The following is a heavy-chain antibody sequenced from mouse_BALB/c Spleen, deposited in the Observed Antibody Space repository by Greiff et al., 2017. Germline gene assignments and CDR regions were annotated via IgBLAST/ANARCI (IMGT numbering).Heavy chain of an antibody. Sequence: EVKLVESGGGLVKPGGSLKLSCAASGFTFSDYYMYWVRQTPEKRLEWVATISDGGSYTYYPDSVKGRFTISRDNAKNNLYLQMSSLKSEDTAMYYCARGDGNYGYWYFDVWGAGTTVTVSS. V-gene: IGHV5-4*02. D-gene: IGHD2-1*01. CDR3: ARGDGNYGYWYFDV. J-gene: IGHJ1*01. CDR1: GFTFSDYY. CDR2: ISDGGSYT.